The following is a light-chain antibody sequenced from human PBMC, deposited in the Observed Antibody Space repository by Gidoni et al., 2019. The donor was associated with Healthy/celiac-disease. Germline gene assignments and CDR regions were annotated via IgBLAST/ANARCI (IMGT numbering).Light chain of an antibody. CDR3: QTWGTGIRV. CDR2: LNSDGSH. V-gene: IGLV4-69*01. CDR1: SGHSSYA. J-gene: IGLJ1*01. Sequence: QLVPTQSPPPPASPGASVKPTCNLSSGHSSYAIAWHQHQPEKVHRYLKKLNSDGSHSKGDEIPDRFSDSSSGAERYLTISSLQAEDEADYYDQTWGTGIRVFGTGTKVTVL.